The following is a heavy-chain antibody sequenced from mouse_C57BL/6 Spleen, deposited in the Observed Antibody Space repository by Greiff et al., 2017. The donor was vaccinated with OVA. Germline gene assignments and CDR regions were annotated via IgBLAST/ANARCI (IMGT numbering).Heavy chain of an antibody. CDR1: GYTFTDYE. CDR2: IDPEPGGT. Sequence: QVQLQQSGAELVRPGASVTLSCKASGYTFTDYEMHWVKQTPVHGLEWIGAIDPEPGGTAYNQKFKGKAILTADKSSSTAYMELRSLTSEDSAVYYCTKLGREEDAMDYWGQGTSVTVSS. CDR3: TKLGREEDAMDY. D-gene: IGHD4-1*01. V-gene: IGHV1-15*01. J-gene: IGHJ4*01.